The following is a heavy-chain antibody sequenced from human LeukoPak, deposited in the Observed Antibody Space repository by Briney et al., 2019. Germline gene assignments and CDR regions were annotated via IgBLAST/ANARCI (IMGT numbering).Heavy chain of an antibody. CDR2: IYYSGST. V-gene: IGHV4-30-4*08. D-gene: IGHD3-22*01. CDR3: ARDYYDSSGYQYHDY. CDR1: GGSISSYY. Sequence: SETLSLTCTVSGGSISSYYWSWIRQPPGKGLEWIGYIYYSGSTYYNPSLKSRVTISVDTSKNQFSLKLSSVTAADTAVYYCARDYYDSSGYQYHDYWGQGTLVTVSS. J-gene: IGHJ4*02.